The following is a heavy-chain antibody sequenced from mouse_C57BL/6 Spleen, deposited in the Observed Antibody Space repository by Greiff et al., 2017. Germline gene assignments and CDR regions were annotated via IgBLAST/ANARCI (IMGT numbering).Heavy chain of an antibody. CDR1: GYTFTSYW. Sequence: VQLQQPGAELVMPGASVKLSCKASGYTFTSYWMHWVTQRPGQGLEWIGEIDPSDSYPNYNQKFKGKSTLTVDKSSSTAYMQLSSLTSEDSAVYYCARGGSNYSFAYWGQGTLVTVSA. D-gene: IGHD2-5*01. CDR2: IDPSDSYP. CDR3: ARGGSNYSFAY. J-gene: IGHJ3*01. V-gene: IGHV1-69*01.